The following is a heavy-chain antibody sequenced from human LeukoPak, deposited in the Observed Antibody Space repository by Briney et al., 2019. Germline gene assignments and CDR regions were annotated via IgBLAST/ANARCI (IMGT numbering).Heavy chain of an antibody. Sequence: ASVTLSCRASGGTFSSYDSSWVRQAPGQGLEWMGKIIPIFGTANYAQKFQGRVTITTDESTSTAYVELSSLRSEDTAVYYCARHVLGDDSSGYSYYYYMDVWGKGTTVTVSS. V-gene: IGHV1-69*05. J-gene: IGHJ6*03. D-gene: IGHD3-22*01. CDR3: ARHVLGDDSSGYSYYYYMDV. CDR2: IIPIFGTA. CDR1: GGTFSSYD.